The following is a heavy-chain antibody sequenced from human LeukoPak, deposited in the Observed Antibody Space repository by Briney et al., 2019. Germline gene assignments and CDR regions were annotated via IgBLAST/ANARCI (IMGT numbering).Heavy chain of an antibody. J-gene: IGHJ4*02. V-gene: IGHV4-39*01. CDR2: IYYSGST. Sequence: SETLSLTCTVPGGSISSSSYYWGWIRQPPGKGLEWIGSIYYSGSTYYNPSLKSRVTISVDTSKNQFSLKLSSVTAADTAVYYCARDSSGYYGKGSYFDYWGQGTLVTVSS. CDR3: ARDSSGYYGKGSYFDY. D-gene: IGHD3-22*01. CDR1: GGSISSSSYY.